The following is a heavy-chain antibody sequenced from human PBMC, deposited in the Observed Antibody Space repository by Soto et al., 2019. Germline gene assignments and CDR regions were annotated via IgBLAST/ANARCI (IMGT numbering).Heavy chain of an antibody. Sequence: ETLSLTCTISGGSITSYYWSWIRQPPGKGLEWIGYVFHSGITGYNPSLKSRVTISVDASKNLFSLKLISVTAADTAVYYCARDQNGSPYFDYWGQGTLVTVSS. V-gene: IGHV4-59*01. CDR3: ARDQNGSPYFDY. CDR2: VFHSGIT. D-gene: IGHD1-26*01. CDR1: GGSITSYY. J-gene: IGHJ4*02.